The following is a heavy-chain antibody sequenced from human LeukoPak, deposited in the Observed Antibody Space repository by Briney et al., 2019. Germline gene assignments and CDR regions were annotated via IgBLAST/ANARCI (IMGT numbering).Heavy chain of an antibody. Sequence: SETLSLTCTVSGGSISSGSYYWGWIRQPPGKGLEWIGSIYYSGSTYYNPSLKSRVTISVDTSKNQFSLKLSSVTAADTAVYYCARQGITMVRGGWFDPWGQGTLVTVSS. V-gene: IGHV4-39*01. D-gene: IGHD3-10*01. J-gene: IGHJ5*02. CDR1: GGSISSGSYY. CDR2: IYYSGST. CDR3: ARQGITMVRGGWFDP.